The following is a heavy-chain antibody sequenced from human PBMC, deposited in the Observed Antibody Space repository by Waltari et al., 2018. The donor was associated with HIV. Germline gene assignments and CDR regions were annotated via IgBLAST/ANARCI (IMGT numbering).Heavy chain of an antibody. D-gene: IGHD3-10*01. Sequence: QVQLQESRTGLVKPSETLSPPCTASGGPSTNSSWGWVRQPAGRALEWIGRIYPTGDTNYNPSLSSRLTLSVDKSKSQFSLKLNSVTAADTAIYYCARDFYFGSADYAYLDSWGQGTRVIVSS. CDR2: IYPTGDT. CDR1: GGPSTNSS. J-gene: IGHJ4*02. V-gene: IGHV4-4*07. CDR3: ARDFYFGSADYAYLDS.